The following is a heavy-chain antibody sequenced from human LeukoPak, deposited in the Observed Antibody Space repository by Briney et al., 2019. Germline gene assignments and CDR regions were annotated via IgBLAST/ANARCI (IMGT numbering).Heavy chain of an antibody. J-gene: IGHJ4*02. CDR3: ATDWGEYFDYVWGSFTSFDS. CDR2: ISGSGHRT. V-gene: IGHV3-23*01. CDR1: GFTFSTFA. D-gene: IGHD3-16*01. Sequence: GGSLRLSCAASGFTFSTFAMICVRQAPGKALEWVSGISGSGHRTYYADSVKGRFTISRDNSKSTLYLHMNSLRAEDTAVYYCATDWGEYFDYVWGSFTSFDSWGQGTPVTVSS.